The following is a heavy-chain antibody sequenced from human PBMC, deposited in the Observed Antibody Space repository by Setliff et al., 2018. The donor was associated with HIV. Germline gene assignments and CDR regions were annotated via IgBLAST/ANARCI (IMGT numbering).Heavy chain of an antibody. CDR2: IYYGRSA. CDR3: ARDMTYYFDSSGSFGWFDP. CDR1: GGSISSYS. V-gene: IGHV4-59*12. D-gene: IGHD3-22*01. Sequence: SETLSLTCTVSGGSISSYSWSWIRQVPGKGLEWIGNIYYGRSANYKPSLKSRVAISTDWHRNQLSLELNSVTAADTAVYYCARDMTYYFDSSGSFGWFDPWGQGTLVTVSS. J-gene: IGHJ5*02.